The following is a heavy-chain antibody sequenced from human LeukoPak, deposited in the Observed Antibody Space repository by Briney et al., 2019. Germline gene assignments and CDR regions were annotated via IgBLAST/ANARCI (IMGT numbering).Heavy chain of an antibody. J-gene: IGHJ6*03. Sequence: PGGSLRPSCAASGFTFSSFETNWVRQAPGEGLEWLSHISTSGSTKYYANSVKGRFTISTDNAENSVYLQMSSLTAEDTRLYYCARDATTAVGWVYMDVWGKGTTVTISS. CDR3: ARDATTAVGWVYMDV. D-gene: IGHD6-13*01. V-gene: IGHV3-48*03. CDR2: ISTSGSTK. CDR1: GFTFSSFE.